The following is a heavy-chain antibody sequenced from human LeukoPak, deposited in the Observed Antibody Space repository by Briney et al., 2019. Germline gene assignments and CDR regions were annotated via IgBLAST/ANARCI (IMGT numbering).Heavy chain of an antibody. D-gene: IGHD2-2*01. J-gene: IGHJ5*02. V-gene: IGHV1-2*02. CDR2: INPNSGGT. Sequence: ASVKVSCKASGYTFTDYYIHWVRQAPGQGLEWMGWINPNSGGTNYAQKFQGRVTMTRDTSISTGYMELSRLRSDDTAVYYCARDIVTLPGIHNWFDPWGQGTLVTVSS. CDR3: ARDIVTLPGIHNWFDP. CDR1: GYTFTDYY.